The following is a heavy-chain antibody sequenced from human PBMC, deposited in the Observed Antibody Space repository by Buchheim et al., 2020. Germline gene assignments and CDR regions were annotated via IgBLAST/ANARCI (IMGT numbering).Heavy chain of an antibody. CDR2: IDPSDSYT. CDR3: ARHLSVFRYYYYGMDV. CDR1: GYSFTSYW. D-gene: IGHD2/OR15-2a*01. Sequence: EVQLVQSGAEVKKPGESLRISCKGSGYSFTSYWISWVRQMPGKGLEWMGRIDPSDSYTNYSPSFQGHVTISADKSISTAYLQWSSLKASDTAMYYCARHLSVFRYYYYGMDVWGQGTTGTVSS. V-gene: IGHV5-10-1*03. J-gene: IGHJ6*02.